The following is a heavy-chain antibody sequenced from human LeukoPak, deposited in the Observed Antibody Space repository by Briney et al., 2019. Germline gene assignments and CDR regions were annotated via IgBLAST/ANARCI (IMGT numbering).Heavy chain of an antibody. D-gene: IGHD6-19*01. J-gene: IGHJ4*02. Sequence: KTSETLSLTCTVSGGSLSSYYWCWIRQTPGKGLEHIGHIYYSGSTSYNPSLRSRVTISVDTSNNQFSLRLSSVTAADTAVYYCARYLSSGLEYWGQGTLVTVSS. CDR1: GGSLSSYY. CDR3: ARYLSSGLEY. V-gene: IGHV4-59*01. CDR2: IYYSGST.